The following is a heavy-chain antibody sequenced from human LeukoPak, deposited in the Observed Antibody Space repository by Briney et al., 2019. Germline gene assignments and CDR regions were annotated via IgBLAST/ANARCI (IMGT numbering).Heavy chain of an antibody. CDR3: TKDLAPTGYCSSTSCYDVLDY. CDR1: GFTVSSNY. J-gene: IGHJ4*02. CDR2: ISGSGGST. Sequence: PGGSLRLSCAASGFTVSSNYMSWVRQAPGKGLEWVSTISGSGGSTYHADSVKGRFTISRDNSKNTLYLQMNSLTAEDTAVYYCTKDLAPTGYCSSTSCYDVLDYWGQGTLVTVSS. V-gene: IGHV3-23*01. D-gene: IGHD2-2*01.